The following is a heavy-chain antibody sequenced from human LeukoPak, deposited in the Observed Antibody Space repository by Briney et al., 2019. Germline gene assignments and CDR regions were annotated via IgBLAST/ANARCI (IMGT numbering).Heavy chain of an antibody. J-gene: IGHJ4*02. D-gene: IGHD1-26*01. CDR3: ARDPWWELLFDY. Sequence: PSETLSLTCTVSGGSISSYYWSWIRQPPGKGLEWIGYIYYSGSTNYNPSLKSRVTISVDTSKNQFSLKLSSVTAADTAVYYCARDPWWELLFDYWGQGTLVTVSS. CDR2: IYYSGST. CDR1: GGSISSYY. V-gene: IGHV4-59*12.